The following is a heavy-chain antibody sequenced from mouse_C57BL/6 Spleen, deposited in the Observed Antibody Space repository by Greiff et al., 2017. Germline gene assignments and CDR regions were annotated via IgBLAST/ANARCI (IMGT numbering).Heavy chain of an antibody. CDR1: GFTFSDYG. CDR3: ARGSSFWYFGV. V-gene: IGHV5-17*01. CDR2: ISSGSSTI. J-gene: IGHJ1*03. Sequence: EVMLVESGGGLVKPGGSLKLSCAASGFTFSDYGMHWVRQAPEKGLEWVAYISSGSSTIYYADTVKGRFTISRDNAKNTLFLQMTSLRSEDTSMYYCARGSSFWYFGVWGTGTTVTVSS. D-gene: IGHD1-1*01.